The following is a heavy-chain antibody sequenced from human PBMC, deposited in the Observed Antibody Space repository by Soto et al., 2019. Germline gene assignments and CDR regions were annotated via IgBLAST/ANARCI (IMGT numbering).Heavy chain of an antibody. Sequence: QVQLQESGPGLVRPSETLSLTCTVSGDSLSTYYWSWIRQPAGGRLEWIGRIHDTGRTNYNPSLKSRVTMSVDTSKNQFSLRVNSVTAADTAVYYCARESVSGTYRFDSWGQGTLVTVSS. D-gene: IGHD3-16*02. J-gene: IGHJ4*02. CDR1: GDSLSTYY. V-gene: IGHV4-4*07. CDR3: ARESVSGTYRFDS. CDR2: IHDTGRT.